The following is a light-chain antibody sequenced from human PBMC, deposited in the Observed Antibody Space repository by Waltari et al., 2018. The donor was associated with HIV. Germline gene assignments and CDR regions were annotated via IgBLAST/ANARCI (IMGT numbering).Light chain of an antibody. CDR2: KSH. CDR1: RSHIGDNT. CDR3: ATCDDSLNGRV. Sequence: QSVLTQPPSESGTPGLRVTICCSGGRSHIGDNTVNWYQHLPVTAPKLLIYKSHQGPSGVPDGFAGSKSDTSASLAISALQFEDEADYYCATCDDSLNGRVFGGGTKLTVL. V-gene: IGLV1-44*01. J-gene: IGLJ3*02.